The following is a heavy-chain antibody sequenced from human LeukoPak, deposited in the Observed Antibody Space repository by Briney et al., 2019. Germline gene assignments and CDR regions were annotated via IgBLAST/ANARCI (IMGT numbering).Heavy chain of an antibody. CDR1: GGSINNYY. V-gene: IGHV4-59*01. Sequence: SETLSLTCTVSGGSINNYYWSWIRQTPGKGLEWIGYISNSGSTNYNPSLKTRVTISLDTSKNQFSLKLSSVTAADTAVFYCARDTYDTLTGYFFFDYWGQGTLVTVSS. CDR2: ISNSGST. CDR3: ARDTYDTLTGYFFFDY. D-gene: IGHD3-9*01. J-gene: IGHJ4*02.